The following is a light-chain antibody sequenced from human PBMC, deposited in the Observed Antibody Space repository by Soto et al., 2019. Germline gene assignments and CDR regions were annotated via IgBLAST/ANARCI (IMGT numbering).Light chain of an antibody. J-gene: IGKJ4*01. V-gene: IGKV3-11*01. CDR1: QSVSSY. Sequence: EIVLTQSPATLSLSPGERATLSCRASQSVSSYLSWYQQQPGQAPRLLIYYASNRATGIPARFSGSGSGTDFTLTISSLDPEDFAVYYCQQSSNWPRLTFGGGTKVELK. CDR3: QQSSNWPRLT. CDR2: YAS.